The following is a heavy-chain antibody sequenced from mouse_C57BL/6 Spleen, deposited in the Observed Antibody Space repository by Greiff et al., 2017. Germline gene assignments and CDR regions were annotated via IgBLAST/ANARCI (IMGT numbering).Heavy chain of an antibody. CDR1: GYSFTDYN. D-gene: IGHD2-14*01. V-gene: IGHV1-39*01. CDR3: ARYDDGTWFAY. J-gene: IGHJ3*01. CDR2: INPNYGTT. Sequence: EVQLQQSGPELVKPGASVKISCKASGYSFTDYNMNWLKHSNGKSLEWIGVINPNYGTTSYNQKFKGKSTLTVAQSSSTAYMQLNSLTSEDSAVYYCARYDDGTWFAYWGQGTLVTVSA.